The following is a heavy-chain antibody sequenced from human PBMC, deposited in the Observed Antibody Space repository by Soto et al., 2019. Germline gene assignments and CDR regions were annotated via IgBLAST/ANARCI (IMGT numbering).Heavy chain of an antibody. Sequence: PSETLSLTCTVSGFSISSGGYYWSWIRQHPGKGLEWIGYIYYSGSTYYNPSLKSRVTISVDTSKNQFSLKLSSVTAADTAVYYCARAMGVRGVIGPPFDPWGQGTLVTVSS. V-gene: IGHV4-31*03. CDR1: GFSISSGGYY. CDR2: IYYSGST. J-gene: IGHJ5*02. CDR3: ARAMGVRGVIGPPFDP. D-gene: IGHD3-10*01.